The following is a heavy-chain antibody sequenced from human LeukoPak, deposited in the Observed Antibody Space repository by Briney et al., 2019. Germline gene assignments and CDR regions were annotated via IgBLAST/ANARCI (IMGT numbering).Heavy chain of an antibody. V-gene: IGHV1-2*06. J-gene: IGHJ6*02. D-gene: IGHD6-13*01. CDR1: GYTFTGYY. CDR2: INPNSGGT. Sequence: ASVKVSCKASGYTFTGYYMHWVRQAPGQGLEWMGRINPNSGGTNYAQKFQGRVTMTRDTSISTAYMELSRLRSDDTAVYYCARDLEYSSSWYVLYYYGMDVWGQGTTVTVSS. CDR3: ARDLEYSSSWYVLYYYGMDV.